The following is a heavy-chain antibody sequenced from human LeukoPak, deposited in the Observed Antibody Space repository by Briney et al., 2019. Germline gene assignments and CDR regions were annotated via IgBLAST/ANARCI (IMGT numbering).Heavy chain of an antibody. V-gene: IGHV1-46*01. Sequence: GASVKVSCKASGYTFTSYYMHWVRQAPGQGLEWMGIINPSGGSTSYAQKFQGRVTMTRDTSTSTVYMELSSLRSEDTAVYYCARAGGYYDSSGYSDYWGQGTLVTVSS. CDR3: ARAGGYYDSSGYSDY. CDR2: INPSGGST. J-gene: IGHJ4*02. D-gene: IGHD3-22*01. CDR1: GYTFTSYY.